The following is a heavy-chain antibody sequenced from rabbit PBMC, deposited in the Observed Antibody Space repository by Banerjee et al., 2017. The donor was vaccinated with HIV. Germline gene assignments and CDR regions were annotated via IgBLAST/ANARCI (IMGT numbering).Heavy chain of an antibody. CDR3: ARDLAGVIGWNFNL. J-gene: IGHJ4*01. CDR2: INTSSGNT. Sequence: QSLEETGGGLVQPGESLTLSCKASGFTISSYHTGWVRQAPGKGLEWIACINTSSGNTVYASWAKGRFTISKTSSTTVTLQMTSLTAADTATYLCARDLAGVIGWNFNLWGPGTLVTVS. D-gene: IGHD4-1*01. CDR1: GFTISSYH. V-gene: IGHV1S40*01.